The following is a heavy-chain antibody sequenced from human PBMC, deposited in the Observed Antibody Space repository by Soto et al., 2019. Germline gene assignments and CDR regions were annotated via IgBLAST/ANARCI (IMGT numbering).Heavy chain of an antibody. J-gene: IGHJ3*02. D-gene: IGHD3-10*01. CDR2: IYWDDYK. Sequence: QITLKDSGPTLVKPTQPLTVTCTFSGLSLSTSGVGVCWFRQPQGKDLEWLALIYWDDYKPYSPSLKSRLTITKDTYKNHVVLTMAHMEPVDTASYYFSHRQRGWFGDAFDIWGQGTMVTVSS. CDR1: GLSLSTSGVG. V-gene: IGHV2-5*02. CDR3: SHRQRGWFGDAFDI.